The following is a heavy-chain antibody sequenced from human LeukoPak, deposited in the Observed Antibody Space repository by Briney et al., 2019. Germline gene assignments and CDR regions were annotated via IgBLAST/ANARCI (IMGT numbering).Heavy chain of an antibody. CDR3: ARDLSRGSSGWYGY. J-gene: IGHJ4*02. CDR2: INPNSGGT. Sequence: SVKVSCKASGYTFTGYYMHWVRQAPGQGLKWMGRINPNSGGTNYAQKFQGRVTMTRDTSISTAYMELSRLRSDYTAVYYCARDLSRGSSGWYGYWGQGTLVTVSS. CDR1: GYTFTGYY. D-gene: IGHD6-19*01. V-gene: IGHV1-2*06.